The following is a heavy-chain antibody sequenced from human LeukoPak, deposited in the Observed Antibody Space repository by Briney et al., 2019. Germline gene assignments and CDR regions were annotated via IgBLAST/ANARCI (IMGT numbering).Heavy chain of an antibody. CDR2: LSGSGGGT. Sequence: VGSLRLSCAVSGITLSIYGMSWVHQAPGQGLEWVAGLSGSGGGTNYADSVQGRFTISRDNPKTTLYLQMNSLRAEDTAVYFCAKRGVVIRVFLVGFHKEAYYFDSWGQGALVTVSS. CDR3: AKRGVVIRVFLVGFHKEAYYFDS. D-gene: IGHD3-10*01. J-gene: IGHJ4*02. V-gene: IGHV3-23*01. CDR1: GITLSIYG.